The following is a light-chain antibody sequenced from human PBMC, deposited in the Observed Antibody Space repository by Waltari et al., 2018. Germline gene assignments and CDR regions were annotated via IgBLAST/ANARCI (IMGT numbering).Light chain of an antibody. Sequence: ETVLTQSPATLSLSPGERATLSCRASEDVSIYLAWYQQEPGQAPRLLIYDASNRATGIPARFSGSGSGTDFTLTISSLEPEDFALYYCQQRRNWPPLTFGGGTKVE. CDR1: EDVSIY. CDR2: DAS. J-gene: IGKJ4*01. V-gene: IGKV3-11*01. CDR3: QQRRNWPPLT.